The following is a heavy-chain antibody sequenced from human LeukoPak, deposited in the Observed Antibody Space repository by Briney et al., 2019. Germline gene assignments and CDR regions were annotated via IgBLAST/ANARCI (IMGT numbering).Heavy chain of an antibody. CDR3: ARHLVEMATERILYLDY. CDR2: VIPIFGTA. CDR1: GGTFSSYA. V-gene: IGHV1-69*05. J-gene: IGHJ4*02. D-gene: IGHD5-24*01. Sequence: GASVKVSCKASGGTFSSYAISWVRQAPGQGLEWMGGVIPIFGTANYAQKFQGRVTITTDESTSTAYMELSSLRSEDTAVYYCARHLVEMATERILYLDYWGQGTLVTVSS.